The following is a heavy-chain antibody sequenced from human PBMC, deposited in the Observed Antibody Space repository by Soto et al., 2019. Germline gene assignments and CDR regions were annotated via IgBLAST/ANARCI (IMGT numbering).Heavy chain of an antibody. D-gene: IGHD3-22*01. CDR3: ANGDSSGYEYFQH. CDR2: ISFDGNNK. J-gene: IGHJ1*01. Sequence: QVQLVESGGGVVQPGRSLRLSCAASGFTFSSHGMHWVRQAPGKGLEWVAFISFDGNNKHYADSVEGRFTISRDNSKYTLYVQMNSLRPDDTAVYYCANGDSSGYEYFQHWGQGTLVTVSS. CDR1: GFTFSSHG. V-gene: IGHV3-30*18.